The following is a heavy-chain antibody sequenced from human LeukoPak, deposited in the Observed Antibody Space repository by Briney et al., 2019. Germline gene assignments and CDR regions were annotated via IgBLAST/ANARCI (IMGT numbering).Heavy chain of an antibody. V-gene: IGHV3-74*01. CDR3: ATDVVVMRLDAFDI. Sequence: GGSLRLSCAASGFTFGNYWLQWVRQAPGKGLVWVSRIKGDGGARNYADSVQGRFSISRDNAKNALYLQMDSLRADDSAVYYCATDVVVMRLDAFDIWGQGTMVTVSS. J-gene: IGHJ3*02. CDR2: IKGDGGAR. CDR1: GFTFGNYW. D-gene: IGHD3-22*01.